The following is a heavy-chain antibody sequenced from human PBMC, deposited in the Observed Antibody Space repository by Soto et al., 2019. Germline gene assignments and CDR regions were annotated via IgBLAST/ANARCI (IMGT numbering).Heavy chain of an antibody. CDR1: GFTFSSYS. CDR2: ISSSSSYI. Sequence: GGSLRLSCAASGFTFSSYSMNWVRQAPGKGLEWVSSISSSSSYIYYADSVKGRFTISRDNAKNSLYLQMNSLRAEDTAVYYCARVMVPYSSSRLYYYYYGMDVWGQGTTVTVSS. J-gene: IGHJ6*02. V-gene: IGHV3-21*01. D-gene: IGHD6-13*01. CDR3: ARVMVPYSSSRLYYYYYGMDV.